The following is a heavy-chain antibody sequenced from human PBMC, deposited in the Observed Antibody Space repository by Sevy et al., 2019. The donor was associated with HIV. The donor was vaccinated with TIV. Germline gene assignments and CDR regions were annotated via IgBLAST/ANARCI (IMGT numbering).Heavy chain of an antibody. CDR2: ISSSSSTI. J-gene: IGHJ6*02. D-gene: IGHD6-19*01. CDR3: AREGQWLVRFYYYYGMDV. Sequence: GGSLRLSCAASGFTFSSYSMKWVRQAPGKGLEWVSYISSSSSTIYYADSVKGRFTISRDNAKNSLYLQMNSLRDEDTAVYYCAREGQWLVRFYYYYGMDVWGQGTTVTVSS. CDR1: GFTFSSYS. V-gene: IGHV3-48*02.